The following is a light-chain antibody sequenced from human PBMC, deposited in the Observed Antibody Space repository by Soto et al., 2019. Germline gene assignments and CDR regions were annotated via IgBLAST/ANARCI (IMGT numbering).Light chain of an antibody. V-gene: IGLV2-14*01. CDR3: SSYTSSSTEV. J-gene: IGLJ1*01. Sequence: QSALTQPASVSGSPGQSITISCTGTSSDVGGYNYVSWYQQHPGKAPKLMIYDVSSRPSGVSNRFSGSKSSNTASLTISGLQAEDEADYYCSSYTSSSTEVFGTGTKVTVL. CDR1: SSDVGGYNY. CDR2: DVS.